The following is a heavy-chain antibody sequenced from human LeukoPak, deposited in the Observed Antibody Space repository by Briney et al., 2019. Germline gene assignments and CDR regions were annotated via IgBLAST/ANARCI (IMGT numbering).Heavy chain of an antibody. CDR1: GFTFSSYS. CDR3: ARRSGSYWD. J-gene: IGHJ4*02. CDR2: ISSSSSTI. Sequence: PGGSLRLSCAASGFTFSSYSMNWVRQAPGKGLEWVSYISSSSSTIYYADSVKGRFTISRDNAKNSLYLKMNSLRDEDTAVYYCARRSGSYWDWGQGTLVTVSS. D-gene: IGHD1-26*01. V-gene: IGHV3-48*02.